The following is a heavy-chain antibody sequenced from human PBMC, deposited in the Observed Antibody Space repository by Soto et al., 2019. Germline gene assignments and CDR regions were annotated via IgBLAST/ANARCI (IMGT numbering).Heavy chain of an antibody. CDR3: AREDDGGDRDYYGLDV. CDR2: IYHSGSV. J-gene: IGHJ6*02. D-gene: IGHD2-21*02. CDR1: GGSISGDYYH. Sequence: SETLSLTCTVSGGSISGDYYHWTWIRQSPEKGLEWIGYIYHSGSVLYNPSFKNRLTISVDTSKNQFSLRLTSVTAADTAVYFCAREDDGGDRDYYGLDVWGQGTTVTVSS. V-gene: IGHV4-30-4*08.